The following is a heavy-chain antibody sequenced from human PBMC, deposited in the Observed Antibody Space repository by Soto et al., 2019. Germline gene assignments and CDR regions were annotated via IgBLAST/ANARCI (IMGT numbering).Heavy chain of an antibody. J-gene: IGHJ3*02. CDR1: GGTFSSYA. CDR2: IIPIFGTA. Sequence: QVQLVQSGAEVKKPGSSVKVSCKASGGTFSSYAISWVRQAPGQGLEWMGGIIPIFGTANYAQKFQGRVTITADESTSTAYMELSSLKAEDTAVYYCARYKYCGGDCYSFGAFDIWGKGTMVTVSS. V-gene: IGHV1-69*12. CDR3: ARYKYCGGDCYSFGAFDI. D-gene: IGHD2-21*02.